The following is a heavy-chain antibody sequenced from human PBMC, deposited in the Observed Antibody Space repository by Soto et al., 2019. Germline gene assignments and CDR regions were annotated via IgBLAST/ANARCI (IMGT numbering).Heavy chain of an antibody. CDR3: ARRPRPSDYSSSWYSLFYYYYIDV. Sequence: QVQLVQSGAEVKKPGASVKVSCKASGYTFTSYGISWVRQAPGQGLEWMGWISAYNGNTNYAQKLQGRVTMTTDTSTSRAYMELRSLSSDDTAVYYCARRPRPSDYSSSWYSLFYYYYIDVWGKGTTVTVSS. CDR2: ISAYNGNT. J-gene: IGHJ6*03. CDR1: GYTFTSYG. D-gene: IGHD6-13*01. V-gene: IGHV1-18*01.